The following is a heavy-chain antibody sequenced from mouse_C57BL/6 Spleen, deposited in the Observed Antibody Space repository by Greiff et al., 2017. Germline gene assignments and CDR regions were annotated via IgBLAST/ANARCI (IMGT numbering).Heavy chain of an antibody. J-gene: IGHJ2*01. Sequence: EVQLQQSGAELVRPGASVKLSCTASGFNIKDDYMHWVKQRPEQGLEWIGWIDPENGDTEYASKFQGKATITADTSSNTAYLQLSSLTSEDTAVYYCTLITTVVAPYWGQGTTLTVSS. CDR2: IDPENGDT. D-gene: IGHD1-1*01. CDR3: TLITTVVAPY. V-gene: IGHV14-4*01. CDR1: GFNIKDDY.